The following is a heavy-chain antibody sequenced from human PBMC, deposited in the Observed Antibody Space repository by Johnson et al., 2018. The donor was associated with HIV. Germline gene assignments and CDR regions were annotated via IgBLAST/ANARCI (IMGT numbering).Heavy chain of an antibody. Sequence: QVQLMESGGGVVQPGRSLRLSCAASGFTFSNYGMHWVRQAPGKGLEWVAVIWFDGSNTYSADSVKGRFTISRDNSKNTLYLQMNSLRAEHTVVYLLARGCRDGYTWDACDVLGQGTRVTVSS. CDR3: ARGCRDGYTWDACDV. D-gene: IGHD5-24*01. CDR1: GFTFSNYG. CDR2: IWFDGSNT. V-gene: IGHV3-33*01. J-gene: IGHJ3*01.